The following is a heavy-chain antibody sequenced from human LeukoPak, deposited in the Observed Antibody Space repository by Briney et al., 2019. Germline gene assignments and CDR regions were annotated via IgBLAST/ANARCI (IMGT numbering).Heavy chain of an antibody. CDR2: IYYTGGT. CDR1: GGSISPFY. V-gene: IGHV4-59*12. Sequence: SETLSLTCTVSGGSISPFYWNWIRHPPGKGLEWIGYIYYTGGTSYSPSLNSRATISVDTSKNQISLKLNSVTAADTAVYYCARVPSIAAAATAFDYWGQGTLVTVSS. D-gene: IGHD6-13*01. CDR3: ARVPSIAAAATAFDY. J-gene: IGHJ4*02.